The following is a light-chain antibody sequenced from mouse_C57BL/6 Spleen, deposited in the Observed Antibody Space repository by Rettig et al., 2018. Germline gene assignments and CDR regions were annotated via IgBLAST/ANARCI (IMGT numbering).Light chain of an antibody. CDR3: HQYSSYPLT. J-gene: IGKJ5*01. V-gene: IGKV6-23*01. Sequence: DIVMTQSHKFMSTSVGDRVSITCKASQDVDTALAWYQQKPGQSPKLLIYWASTRHTGVPDRFTGIGSGTDFTLTISNVQSEDLADYFCHQYSSYPLTFGAGTKLELK. CDR1: QDVDTA. CDR2: WAS.